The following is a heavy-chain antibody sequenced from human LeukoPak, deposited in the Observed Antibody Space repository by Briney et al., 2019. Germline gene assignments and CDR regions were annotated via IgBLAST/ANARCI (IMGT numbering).Heavy chain of an antibody. V-gene: IGHV4-4*07. Sequence: PSETLSLTCTVSGGSISSYYWSWIRQPAGKGLEWIGRIYTSGSTNYNPSLKSRVTMSVDTSKNQFSLKLSSVTAADTAVYYCARGRYYDFWSGLSTSQPPYCFDYWGQGTLVTVSS. J-gene: IGHJ4*02. D-gene: IGHD3-3*01. CDR2: IYTSGST. CDR3: ARGRYYDFWSGLSTSQPPYCFDY. CDR1: GGSISSYY.